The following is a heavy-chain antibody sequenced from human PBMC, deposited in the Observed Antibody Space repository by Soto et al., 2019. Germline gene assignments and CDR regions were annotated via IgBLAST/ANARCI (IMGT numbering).Heavy chain of an antibody. J-gene: IGHJ6*02. CDR2: ISAYNGNT. D-gene: IGHD6-13*01. CDR3: ARVRGIAAAGTSYLIYYYYGMDG. V-gene: IGHV1-18*01. Sequence: ASGKVSCQASGYTFTSYGISWVRQAPGQGLEWMGWISAYNGNTNYAQKLQGRVTMTTDTSTSTAYMELRSLRSDDTAVYYCARVRGIAAAGTSYLIYYYYGMDGWGQGTTVTVSS. CDR1: GYTFTSYG.